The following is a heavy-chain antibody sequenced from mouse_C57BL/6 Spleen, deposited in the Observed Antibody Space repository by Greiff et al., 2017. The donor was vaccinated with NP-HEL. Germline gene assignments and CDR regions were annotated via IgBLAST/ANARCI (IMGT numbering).Heavy chain of an antibody. Sequence: VQLQQSGPGLVAPSQSLSITCTVSGFSLTSYGVHWVRQPPGKGLEWLVVIWSDGSTTYNSAIKSRLSISKDNSKSQMFLKMISLQTDDTAMYYCARHDGYDYAMDYWGQGTSVTVSS. J-gene: IGHJ4*01. CDR2: IWSDGST. D-gene: IGHD2-3*01. V-gene: IGHV2-6-1*01. CDR3: ARHDGYDYAMDY. CDR1: GFSLTSYG.